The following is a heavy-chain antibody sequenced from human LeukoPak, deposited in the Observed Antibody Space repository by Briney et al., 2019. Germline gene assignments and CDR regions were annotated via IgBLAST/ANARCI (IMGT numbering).Heavy chain of an antibody. V-gene: IGHV1-69*06. CDR1: GGTFSSYA. Sequence: ASVKVSCKASGGTFSSYAISWVRQAPGQGLEWMGGIIPIFGTANYAQKFQGRVTITADKSTSTAYMELSSLRSEDTAVYYCARQPPIGITMVRGVIIHNWFDPWGRGTLVTVSS. CDR2: IIPIFGTA. J-gene: IGHJ5*02. CDR3: ARQPPIGITMVRGVIIHNWFDP. D-gene: IGHD3-10*01.